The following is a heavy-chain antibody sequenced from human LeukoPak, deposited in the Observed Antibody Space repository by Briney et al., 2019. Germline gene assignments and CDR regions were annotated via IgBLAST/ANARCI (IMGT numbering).Heavy chain of an antibody. CDR1: GYSISNGYY. CDR3: ARQHDSYYYYYIDV. CDR2: LYHSDSA. Sequence: SETLSLTCAVSGYSISNGYYWVWIRQPPGRGLERIGSLYHSDSAYYNTSLRSRVSMSVDTSKNQFSLTLSFVTAADTAVYYCARQHDSYYYYYIDVWGSGTTVTVSS. V-gene: IGHV4-38-2*01. J-gene: IGHJ6*03.